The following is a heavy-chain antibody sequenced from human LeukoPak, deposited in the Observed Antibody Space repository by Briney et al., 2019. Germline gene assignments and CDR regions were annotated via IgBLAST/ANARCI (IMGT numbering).Heavy chain of an antibody. V-gene: IGHV3-48*03. CDR2: ISSSGSTI. CDR3: AELGITMIGGV. J-gene: IGHJ6*04. D-gene: IGHD3-10*02. CDR1: GSTFSSYE. Sequence: GGSLRLSCAASGSTFSSYEMNWVRQAPGKGLEWVSYISSSGSTIYYADSVKGRFTISRDNAKNSLYLQMNSLRAEDTAVYYCAELGITMIGGVWGKGTTVTISS.